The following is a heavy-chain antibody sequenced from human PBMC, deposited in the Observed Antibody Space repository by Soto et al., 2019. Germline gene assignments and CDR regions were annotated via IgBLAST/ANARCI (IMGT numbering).Heavy chain of an antibody. CDR2: ISSSGSTI. D-gene: IGHD2-8*01. J-gene: IGHJ4*02. CDR3: ARLSSRYCTRTTCG. CDR1: GFTFSGHE. V-gene: IGHV3-48*03. Sequence: GGSLRLSCAASGFTFSGHEINWVRQAPGKGLEWVSYISSSGSTIYYADSVKGRFTISRDNAKNSLYLQMNSLRADDTAVYYCARLSSRYCTRTTCGWGQGTLVTVSS.